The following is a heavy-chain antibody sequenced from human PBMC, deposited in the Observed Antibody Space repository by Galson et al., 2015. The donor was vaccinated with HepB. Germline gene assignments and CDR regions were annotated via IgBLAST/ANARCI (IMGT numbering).Heavy chain of an antibody. CDR3: AQRSRIDYGGGVYHD. D-gene: IGHD4-23*01. CDR2: IYYSGST. Sequence: ETLSLTCTVSGGSISSSSYYWGWIRQPPGKGLEWIGSIYYSGSTYYNPSLKSRVTISVDTSKNQFSLKLSSVAAADTAVYYCAQRSRIDYGGGVYHDWGQGTLVTVSS. V-gene: IGHV4-39*07. J-gene: IGHJ4*02. CDR1: GGSISSSSYY.